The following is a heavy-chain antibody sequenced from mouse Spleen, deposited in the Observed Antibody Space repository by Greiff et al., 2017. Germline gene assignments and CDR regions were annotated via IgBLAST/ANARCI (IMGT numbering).Heavy chain of an antibody. CDR3: AIQLTGTWYFDV. CDR2: IWSDGST. D-gene: IGHD4-1*01. Sequence: QVQLKESGPGLVAPSQSLSITCTVSGFSLTNYAVHWVRQSPGKGLEWLGVIWSDGSTDYNAAFISRLSISKDNSKSQVFFKMNSLQADDTAIYYCAIQLTGTWYFDVWGAGTTVTVSS. J-gene: IGHJ1*01. CDR1: GFSLTNYA. V-gene: IGHV2-4-1*01.